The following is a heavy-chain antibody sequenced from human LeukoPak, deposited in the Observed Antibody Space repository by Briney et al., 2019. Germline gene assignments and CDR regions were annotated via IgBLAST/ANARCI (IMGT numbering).Heavy chain of an antibody. Sequence: SETLSLTCAVYGVSFSGYYWNWIRQPPGKGLEWIGEINHSRSTNYNPSLKSRVTMSLDTPKNHFSLKLSFVTAADTAVYYCARGKGSPYYDYDYWGQGTLVTVSS. V-gene: IGHV4-34*01. CDR2: INHSRST. CDR1: GVSFSGYY. CDR3: ARGKGSPYYDYDY. J-gene: IGHJ4*02. D-gene: IGHD3-22*01.